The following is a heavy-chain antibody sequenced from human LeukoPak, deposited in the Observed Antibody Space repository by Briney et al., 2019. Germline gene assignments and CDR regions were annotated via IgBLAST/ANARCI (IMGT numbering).Heavy chain of an antibody. CDR1: GFTFSRYS. D-gene: IGHD3-10*01. CDR3: AKFKGHYGDSEYYFDY. V-gene: IGHV3-21*01. CDR2: ITGGSDYI. J-gene: IGHJ4*02. Sequence: GGSLRLSCAASGFTFSRYSVNWVRQAPGKGLEWVSCITGGSDYIFYADSVRGRFSISRDNAKNSLYLQMNSLRAEDTAVYYCAKFKGHYGDSEYYFDYWGQGTLVTVSS.